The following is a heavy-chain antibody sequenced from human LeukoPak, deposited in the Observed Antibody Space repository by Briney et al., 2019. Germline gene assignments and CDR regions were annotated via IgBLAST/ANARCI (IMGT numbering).Heavy chain of an antibody. J-gene: IGHJ4*02. V-gene: IGHV3-11*01. Sequence: GGSLRLSCAASGFTFSDYYMTWIRQAPGKGLEWVSYISSSSGSIIYYADSVKGRFTISRDSAKNSLYLQMNSLRAEDTAVYYCARWLEGGPGHWGQGTLVTVSS. CDR2: ISSSSGSII. D-gene: IGHD3-22*01. CDR3: ARWLEGGPGH. CDR1: GFTFSDYY.